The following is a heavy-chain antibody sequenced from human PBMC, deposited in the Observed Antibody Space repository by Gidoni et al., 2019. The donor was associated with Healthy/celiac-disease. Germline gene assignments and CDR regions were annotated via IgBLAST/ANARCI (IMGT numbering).Heavy chain of an antibody. J-gene: IGHJ2*01. CDR2: ISYDGSNK. V-gene: IGHV3-30*18. Sequence: QVQLVESGGGVVQPGRSLRLSCAASGFTFSSYGMHWVRQAPGKGLEWVAVISYDGSNKYYADSVKGRFTISRDNSKNTLYLQMNSLRAEDTAVYYCAKAKSLAWYFDLWGRGTLVTVSS. CDR3: AKAKSLAWYFDL. CDR1: GFTFSSYG.